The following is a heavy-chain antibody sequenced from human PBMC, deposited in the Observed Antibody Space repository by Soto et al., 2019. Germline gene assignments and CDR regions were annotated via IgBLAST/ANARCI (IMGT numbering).Heavy chain of an antibody. V-gene: IGHV3-23*01. Sequence: PGGSLRLSCAASGFAFGAYAMTWVRQAPGKGLEWVSVISGAGGNTYYADSVKGRFTVSRDNSKKMLYLEMNSLRVEDTAIYYCAKDPVPQLLPSWWFDPPGQGTRVTVSS. D-gene: IGHD2-2*01. CDR2: ISGAGGNT. CDR1: GFAFGAYA. CDR3: AKDPVPQLLPSWWFDP. J-gene: IGHJ5*02.